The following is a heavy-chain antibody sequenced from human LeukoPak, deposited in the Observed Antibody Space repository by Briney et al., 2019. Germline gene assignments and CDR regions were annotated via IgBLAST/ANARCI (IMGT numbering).Heavy chain of an antibody. CDR1: GYTFTSYY. D-gene: IGHD3-22*01. CDR3: ARSSGYYSSLFYMHV. CDR2: INPSGGST. V-gene: IGHV1-46*01. Sequence: ALVKVSCKASGYTFTSYYMHWVRQAPGQGLEWMGIINPSGGSTSYAQKFQGRVTMTRDMSTSTVYMELSSLRSEDTAVYYCARSSGYYSSLFYMHVWGKGTTVTVSS. J-gene: IGHJ6*03.